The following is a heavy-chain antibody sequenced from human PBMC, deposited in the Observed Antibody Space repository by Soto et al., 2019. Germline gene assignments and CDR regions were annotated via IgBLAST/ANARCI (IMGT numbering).Heavy chain of an antibody. J-gene: IGHJ5*02. D-gene: IGHD3-3*01. Sequence: GGSLRLSCAASGFTFSSYSMNWVRQAPGKGLEWVSSISSSSSYIYYADSVKGRFTISRDNAKNSLYLQMNSLRAEDTAVYYCARWYGSMNYYDFWSGYYGNWFDPSGQGTLVTVSS. CDR1: GFTFSSYS. CDR2: ISSSSSYI. V-gene: IGHV3-21*01. CDR3: ARWYGSMNYYDFWSGYYGNWFDP.